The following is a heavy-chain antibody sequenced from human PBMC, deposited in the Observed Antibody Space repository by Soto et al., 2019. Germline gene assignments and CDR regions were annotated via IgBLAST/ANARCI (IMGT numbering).Heavy chain of an antibody. Sequence: QVQLVQSAAEVKKPGASVTVSCKDSDYPLSKNAIHWVRQARGQGLEWMGWINAVNSKTEYSQKFQGRLTITRDTSGTVDMELSIRSSEDTAIYYCARDRGSGYSNWFDPWGQGTLIIVSS. V-gene: IGHV1-3*01. D-gene: IGHD3-22*01. CDR2: INAVNSKT. CDR1: DYPLSKNA. J-gene: IGHJ5*02. CDR3: ARDRGSGYSNWFDP.